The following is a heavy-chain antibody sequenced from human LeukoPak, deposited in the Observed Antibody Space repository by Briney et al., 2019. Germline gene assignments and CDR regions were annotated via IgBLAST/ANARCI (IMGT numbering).Heavy chain of an antibody. J-gene: IGHJ4*02. CDR1: GFTFSNAW. V-gene: IGHV3-15*01. CDR2: IKSKTHGGTT. Sequence: GGSLRLSCAASGFTFSNAWMSWVRQAPGKGLERVGRIKSKTHGGTTDHAAPVKGRFTISRDDSKDTLYLQMNSLKTEDTAVYYCTTSFTPGLDYWGQGTLVTVSS. CDR3: TTSFTPGLDY.